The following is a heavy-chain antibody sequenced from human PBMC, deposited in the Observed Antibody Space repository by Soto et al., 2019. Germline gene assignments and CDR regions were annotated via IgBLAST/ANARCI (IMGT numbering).Heavy chain of an antibody. V-gene: IGHV4-30-4*08. Sequence: SETLSLTCPVSGGTNSSGGYSWNWNSQNPGKGLEWNGYIYYSGSTYYNPSLKSRVTTSVDTSKNQFSLKLSSVTAADTAVYYGARERAEGSRLDFLGKGTLVTVSS. CDR1: GGTNSSGGYS. CDR2: IYYSGST. CDR3: ARERAEGSRLDF. J-gene: IGHJ4*02. D-gene: IGHD6-13*01.